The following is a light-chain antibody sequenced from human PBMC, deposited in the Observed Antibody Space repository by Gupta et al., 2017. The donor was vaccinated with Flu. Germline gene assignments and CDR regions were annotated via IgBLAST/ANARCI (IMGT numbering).Light chain of an antibody. V-gene: IGLV3-21*02. CDR3: QVWDGGSDNPVV. J-gene: IGLJ2*01. Sequence: SSVLTQPPSVSVAPGQTARITCGGNNIGSKSVHWYPQRPGQAPMVIVYDDSDRPSGSPERFSGSHLGNTATLTISRVEAGEEADYYCQVWDGGSDNPVVVGGGTKLTVL. CDR2: DDS. CDR1: NIGSKS.